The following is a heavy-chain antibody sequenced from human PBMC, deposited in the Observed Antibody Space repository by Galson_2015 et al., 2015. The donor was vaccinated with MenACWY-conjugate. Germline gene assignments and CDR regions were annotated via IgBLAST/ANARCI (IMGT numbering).Heavy chain of an antibody. CDR2: ISSAGSSI. CDR1: GFTFSSNT. D-gene: IGHD2-21*01. J-gene: IGHJ4*02. Sequence: SLRLSCAASGFTFSSNTMNWVRQAPGKGLEWVSSISSAGSSIYYADSVKGRPTISRDNAENSLYLQMNSLRDEDTAVYYCAKSLTILDYWGQGTLVTVSS. CDR3: AKSLTILDY. V-gene: IGHV3-48*02.